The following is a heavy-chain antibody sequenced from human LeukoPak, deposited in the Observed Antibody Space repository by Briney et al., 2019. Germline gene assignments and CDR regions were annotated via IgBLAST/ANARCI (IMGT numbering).Heavy chain of an antibody. D-gene: IGHD6-19*01. CDR1: GFTFSSYG. J-gene: IGHJ4*02. V-gene: IGHV3-30*02. CDR3: ARAQGIAVAAFDY. Sequence: GGSLRLSCAASGFTFSSYGMHWFRQAPGKGLEWVAFIRYDGSNKYYADSVKGRFTISRDNSKNTLYLQMNSLRAEDTAVYYCARAQGIAVAAFDYWGQGTLVTVSS. CDR2: IRYDGSNK.